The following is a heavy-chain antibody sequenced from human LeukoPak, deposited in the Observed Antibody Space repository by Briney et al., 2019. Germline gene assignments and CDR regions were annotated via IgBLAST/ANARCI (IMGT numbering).Heavy chain of an antibody. CDR3: ARRAWEGVSVSQYVDY. V-gene: IGHV1-18*01. Sequence: ASVKVSCKASGYTFSSYGISWVRQAPGQGLEWMGWISAYNGNTNYAQKLQGRVTMTTDTSTSTAYMELRSLRSDDTAVYYCARRAWEGVSVSQYVDYWGQGTLVTVSS. CDR2: ISAYNGNT. CDR1: GYTFSSYG. D-gene: IGHD3-10*01. J-gene: IGHJ4*02.